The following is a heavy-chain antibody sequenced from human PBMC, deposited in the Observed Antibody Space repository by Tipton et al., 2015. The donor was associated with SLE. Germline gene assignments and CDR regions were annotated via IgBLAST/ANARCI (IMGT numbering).Heavy chain of an antibody. Sequence: GSLRLSCAASGFTFTAYGMHWVRQAPGKGLVWVSRINSDGSSTSYADSVKGRFTISRDNAKNSLYLQMNSLRAEDTAVYYCARGTVTFDYWGQGTLVTVSS. CDR1: GFTFTAYG. J-gene: IGHJ4*02. CDR2: INSDGSST. D-gene: IGHD4-11*01. CDR3: ARGTVTFDY. V-gene: IGHV3-74*01.